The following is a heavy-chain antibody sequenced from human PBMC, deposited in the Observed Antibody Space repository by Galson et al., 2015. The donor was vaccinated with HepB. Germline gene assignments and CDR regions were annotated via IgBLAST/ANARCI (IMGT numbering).Heavy chain of an antibody. CDR2: FDPEDGET. Sequence: SVKVSCKASGGTFSSYAISWVRQAPGQGLEWMGGFDPEDGETIYAQRFQGRVTMTEDTSTDTAYMELSSLRSEDTAVYYCATEVRGSSWYDYYYGMDVWGQGTTVTVSS. V-gene: IGHV1-24*01. D-gene: IGHD6-13*01. CDR3: ATEVRGSSWYDYYYGMDV. J-gene: IGHJ6*02. CDR1: GGTFSSYA.